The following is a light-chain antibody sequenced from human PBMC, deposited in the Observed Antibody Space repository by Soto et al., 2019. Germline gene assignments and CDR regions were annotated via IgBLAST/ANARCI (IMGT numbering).Light chain of an antibody. V-gene: IGKV3D-20*02. CDR1: QSVSSSY. CDR2: GAS. Sequence: IVLTQSPGTLSLSPVERATLSCRASQSVSSSYLAWYQQKPGQAPRLLIYGASSRATGIPARFSGSGSGTDFTLTISNLEPEDFAVYYCHQHSHWPPWTFGQGTKVDI. CDR3: HQHSHWPPWT. J-gene: IGKJ1*01.